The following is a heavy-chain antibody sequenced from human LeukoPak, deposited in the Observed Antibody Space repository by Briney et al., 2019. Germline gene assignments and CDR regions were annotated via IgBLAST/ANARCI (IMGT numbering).Heavy chain of an antibody. Sequence: PGGSLRLSCAASGFTFSSYGMHWVRQAPGKGLEWVAVISYDGSNKYYADSVKGRFTISRDNAKNSLYLQMNSLRAEDTAVYYCARGSRTIELGDDYWGQGTLVTVSS. V-gene: IGHV3-30*03. CDR3: ARGSRTIELGDDY. J-gene: IGHJ4*02. CDR1: GFTFSSYG. CDR2: ISYDGSNK. D-gene: IGHD5-24*01.